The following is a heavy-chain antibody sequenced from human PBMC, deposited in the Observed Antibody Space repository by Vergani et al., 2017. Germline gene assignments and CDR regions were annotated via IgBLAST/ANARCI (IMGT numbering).Heavy chain of an antibody. D-gene: IGHD5-12*01. CDR3: ARYGMAPADIDPKNAFHV. J-gene: IGHJ3*01. CDR2: IDSTGGT. CDR1: GGSFSTGGQS. V-gene: IGHV4-61*02. Sequence: QVQLQESGPGLVKPSQTLSLTCTVSGGSFSTGGQSWTWLRQSAGKGLEWLGTIDSTGGTHHSPSLKGRLTISVDTTKNQFSLRLTSATAADTAVYFCARYGMAPADIDPKNAFHVWGQGTRVSV.